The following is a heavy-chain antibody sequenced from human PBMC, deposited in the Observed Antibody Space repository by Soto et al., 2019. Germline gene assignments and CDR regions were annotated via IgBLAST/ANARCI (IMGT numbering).Heavy chain of an antibody. J-gene: IGHJ4*02. Sequence: QVHLVQSGAEVKKPGASVKVSCKGSGYAFTTYGITWVRQAPGQGLEWMGWISAHNGTTNYAQKIQGRVTVTRDTSTSTAYMELRSLRFDDTAVYYCARGRYGDYWGQGALVTVSS. D-gene: IGHD1-1*01. CDR3: ARGRYGDY. CDR2: ISAHNGTT. V-gene: IGHV1-18*01. CDR1: GYAFTTYG.